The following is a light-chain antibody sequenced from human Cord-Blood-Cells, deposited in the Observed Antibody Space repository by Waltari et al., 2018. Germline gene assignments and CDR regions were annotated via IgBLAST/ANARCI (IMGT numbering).Light chain of an antibody. V-gene: IGLV2-11*01. J-gene: IGLJ2*01. CDR3: CSYAGSYTFVV. Sequence: QSALTPPRSVSGSPGQSVTISCTGTRSDVGGYNYVSWYQQHPGKAPKLMIYDVSKRPSGVPDRFSGSKSGNTASLTISGLQAEDEAEYYCCSYAGSYTFVVFGGGTKLTVL. CDR2: DVS. CDR1: RSDVGGYNY.